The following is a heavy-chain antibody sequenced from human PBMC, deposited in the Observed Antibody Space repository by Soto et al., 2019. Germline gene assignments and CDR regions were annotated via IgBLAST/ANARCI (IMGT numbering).Heavy chain of an antibody. CDR3: AKDRGAYSSSFNAYNNSFIDY. D-gene: IGHD6-6*01. CDR2: LSGSGPTT. CDR1: GFAFTNYA. J-gene: IGHJ4*02. V-gene: IGHV3-23*01. Sequence: EVQLLESGGGLVQPGGSLKLSCAASGFAFTNYAMSWVRQAPGKGLEWVSGLSGSGPTTFYADSAKDRFSISRDSSQNIIYLHVTSLRAADTAVYYCAKDRGAYSSSFNAYNNSFIDYWGQGTLVTVSS.